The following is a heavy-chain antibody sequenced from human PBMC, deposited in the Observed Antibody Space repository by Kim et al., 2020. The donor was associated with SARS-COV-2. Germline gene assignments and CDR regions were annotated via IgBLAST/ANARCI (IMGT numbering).Heavy chain of an antibody. CDR2: IYTSGST. Sequence: SETLSLTCTVSGGSISSGSYYWSWIRQPAGKGLEWIGRIYTSGSTNYNPSLKSRVTISVDTSKNQFSLKLSSVTAADTAVYYCARGTIFGVVASGMDVWGQGTTVTVSS. D-gene: IGHD3-3*01. CDR1: GGSISSGSYY. J-gene: IGHJ6*02. V-gene: IGHV4-61*02. CDR3: ARGTIFGVVASGMDV.